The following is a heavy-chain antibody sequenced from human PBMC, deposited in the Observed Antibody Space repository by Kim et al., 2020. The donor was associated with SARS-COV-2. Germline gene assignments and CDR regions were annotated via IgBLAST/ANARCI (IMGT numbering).Heavy chain of an antibody. V-gene: IGHV3-9*01. CDR3: AKEILSRFSSLPLAGGDFDC. CDR1: GFTFDDYG. J-gene: IGHJ4*02. D-gene: IGHD6-19*01. CDR2: ISWNSGKI. Sequence: GGSLRLSCAASGFTFDDYGMHWVRQAPGKGLEWVSSISWNSGKIQYAYSVKGRFTISRDNAKNSLYLQMNSLIIEDTAFYYCAKEILSRFSSLPLAGGDFDCWGQGALVLVSS.